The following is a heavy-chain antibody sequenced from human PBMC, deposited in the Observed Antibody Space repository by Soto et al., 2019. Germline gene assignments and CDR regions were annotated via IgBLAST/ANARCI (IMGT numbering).Heavy chain of an antibody. Sequence: GESLKISCKGSGYSFTSYWISWVRQMPGKGLEWMGRIDPSDSYTNYSPSFQGQVTISADKSISTAYLQWSSLKASDTAMYYYARMYYDILTGYYSWFDPWGQGTLVTVSS. J-gene: IGHJ5*02. CDR2: IDPSDSYT. D-gene: IGHD3-9*01. CDR1: GYSFTSYW. V-gene: IGHV5-10-1*04. CDR3: ARMYYDILTGYYSWFDP.